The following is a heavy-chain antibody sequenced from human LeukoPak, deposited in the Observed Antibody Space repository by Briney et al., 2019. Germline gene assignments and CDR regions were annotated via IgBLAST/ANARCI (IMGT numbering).Heavy chain of an antibody. CDR2: IDYSGRT. V-gene: IGHV4-59*01. CDR1: GGSTDSYYY. CDR3: ARGGKNYHDSAGPFDY. Sequence: PSETLSLTCTVSGGSTDSYYYWSWIRQPPGKGLEWIGYIDYSGRTKYNPSLQSRVTISVDTSKTQFSLKLTSVTAADTAVYYCARGGKNYHDSAGPFDYWGQGALVTVSS. D-gene: IGHD3-22*01. J-gene: IGHJ4*02.